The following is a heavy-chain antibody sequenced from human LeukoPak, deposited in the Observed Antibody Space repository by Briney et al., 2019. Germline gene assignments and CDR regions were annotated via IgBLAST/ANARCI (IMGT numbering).Heavy chain of an antibody. J-gene: IGHJ4*02. D-gene: IGHD5-12*01. CDR2: IRYDGSNK. CDR1: GFTFSSYG. V-gene: IGHV3-30*02. CDR3: AKGYRAYDSRYLFDY. Sequence: GGSLRLSCAASGFTFSSYGMHWVRQAPGKGLEWVAFIRYDGSNKYYADSMKGRFPISRDNSNNTLCLQMNSLRAEDTAVYYCAKGYRAYDSRYLFDYCGQGTLVTVSS.